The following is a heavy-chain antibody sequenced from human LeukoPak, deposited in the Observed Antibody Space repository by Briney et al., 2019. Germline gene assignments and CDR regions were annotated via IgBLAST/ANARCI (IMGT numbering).Heavy chain of an antibody. CDR2: IWYDGGKK. V-gene: IGHV3-33*01. J-gene: IGHJ3*01. CDR3: VRYCNGGTCYRAAFDV. CDR1: GFTFSDYG. Sequence: GGSLRLSCAASGFTFSDYGMYWVRQAPGKGLEWVALIWYDGGKKYYTDSVRGRFTISRDNSKNTLYLQMNSLRAEDTAVYYCVRYCNGGTCYRAAFDVWGPGTMVTVSS. D-gene: IGHD2-15*01.